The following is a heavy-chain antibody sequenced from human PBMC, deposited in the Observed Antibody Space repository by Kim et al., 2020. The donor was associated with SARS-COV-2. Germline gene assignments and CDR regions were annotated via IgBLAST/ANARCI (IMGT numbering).Heavy chain of an antibody. V-gene: IGHV3-74*01. J-gene: IGHJ4*02. CDR3: ARGFGAAASY. CDR2: ISSDGRDT. Sequence: GGSLRLFCVVTGLTFSGYWMHWVRQAPGKGLVCVSYISSDGRDTRYEDSVKGRFTIYRDNAENTMYLQMNNLRAEDTALYYCARGFGAAASYWGQGALV. CDR1: GLTFSGYW. D-gene: IGHD6-13*01.